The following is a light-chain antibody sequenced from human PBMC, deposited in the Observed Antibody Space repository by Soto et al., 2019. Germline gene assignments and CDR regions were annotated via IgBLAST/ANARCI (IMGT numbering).Light chain of an antibody. Sequence: EIVLTQSPGTLSLSPGERATLSCRASQSVSSTYLAWYQQNPGQPPRLLIYGASSRATGIPDRFSGSGSGTDFTLTISRLEPEDFAVYYCQQYGSSLPITFGQGTRLEIK. J-gene: IGKJ5*01. CDR3: QQYGSSLPIT. V-gene: IGKV3-20*01. CDR2: GAS. CDR1: QSVSSTY.